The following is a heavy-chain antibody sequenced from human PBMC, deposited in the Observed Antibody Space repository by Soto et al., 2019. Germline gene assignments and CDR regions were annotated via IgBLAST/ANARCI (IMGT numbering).Heavy chain of an antibody. Sequence: PSETLSPTCTVSGGSVSSGSYYWSWVRQPPGKGLEWIGYIYYSGSTNYNPSLKSRVTISVDTSKNQFSLKLSSVTAADTAVYYCARERVGASLIDYWGQGTLVTVSS. CDR1: GGSVSSGSYY. CDR2: IYYSGST. D-gene: IGHD1-26*01. J-gene: IGHJ4*02. CDR3: ARERVGASLIDY. V-gene: IGHV4-61*01.